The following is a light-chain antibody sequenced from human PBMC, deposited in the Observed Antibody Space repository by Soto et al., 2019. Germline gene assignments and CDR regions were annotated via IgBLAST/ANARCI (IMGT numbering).Light chain of an antibody. CDR2: DVT. CDR3: SSYSTTSSPHVL. V-gene: IGLV2-11*01. J-gene: IGLJ2*01. CDR1: SSDVGGYNY. Sequence: QSALTQPRSVSASPGQSVTISCTGTSSDVGGYNYVSWYQQHPGKAPQVVVYDVTKRPSGVPDRFSGSKSGNTASLTISGLQAEDEADYYCSSYSTTSSPHVLFGGGTKVTVL.